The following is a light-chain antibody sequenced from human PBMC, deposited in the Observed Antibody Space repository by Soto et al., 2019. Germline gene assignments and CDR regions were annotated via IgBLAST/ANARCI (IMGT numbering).Light chain of an antibody. CDR3: QQSYSTPFT. CDR1: QSISSY. CDR2: AAS. Sequence: DIQMTQSPSSLSASVGDRVTITCRASQSISSYLNWYQQKPGKAPKLLIYAASSLQSGVPSRFSGSGSGTDSTLTIRSLQPEDCATYYCQQSYSTPFTIGPGTNVDIK. V-gene: IGKV1-39*01. J-gene: IGKJ3*01.